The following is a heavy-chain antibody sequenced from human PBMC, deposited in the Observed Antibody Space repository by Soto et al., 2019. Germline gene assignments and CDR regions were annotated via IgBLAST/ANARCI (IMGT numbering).Heavy chain of an antibody. D-gene: IGHD3-3*01. CDR3: ARRDTSGFLRYFDN. V-gene: IGHV1-69*06. J-gene: IGHJ4*02. CDR2: IVPNLGTV. CDR1: GGTLSSFINYP. Sequence: QMQLVQSGAEVKKPGSSVKVSCKASGGTLSSFINYPINWVRQAPGQGLEWMGGIVPNLGTVNYAQKFQGRVTITADKSTGTAYMEVSSLRSEDTALYYCARRDTSGFLRYFDNWGQGTLVTVSS.